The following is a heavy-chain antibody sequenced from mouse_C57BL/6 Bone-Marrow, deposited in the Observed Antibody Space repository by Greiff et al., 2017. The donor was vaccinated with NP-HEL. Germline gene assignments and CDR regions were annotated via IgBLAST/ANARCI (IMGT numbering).Heavy chain of an antibody. V-gene: IGHV1-69*01. CDR1: GYTFTSYW. J-gene: IGHJ3*01. Sequence: QVQLQQPGAELVMPGASVKLSCKASGYTFTSYWMHWVKQRPGQGLEWIGEIDPSDSYTNYNQKFKGKSTLTVDKSSSTAYMQLSSLTSEDSAVYYCARSRSTMVTSWFAYWGQGTLVTVSA. CDR3: ARSRSTMVTSWFAY. D-gene: IGHD2-2*01. CDR2: IDPSDSYT.